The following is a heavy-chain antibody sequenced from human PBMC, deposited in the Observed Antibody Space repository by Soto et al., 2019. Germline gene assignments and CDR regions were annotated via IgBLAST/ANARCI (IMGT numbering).Heavy chain of an antibody. CDR2: IYTSGST. V-gene: IGHV4-4*07. Sequence: SQTLSLTCTVSGGSISSFYWSWIRQPAGKGREWSGRIYTSGSTNYNPSLKSRVTMSVDTSKNQFSLKLSSVTAAGTAVYYCARDSSGPKRIQLWLGYYYYGMDVWRQGTTVTVSS. CDR1: GGSISSFY. CDR3: ARDSSGPKRIQLWLGYYYYGMDV. D-gene: IGHD5-18*01. J-gene: IGHJ6*02.